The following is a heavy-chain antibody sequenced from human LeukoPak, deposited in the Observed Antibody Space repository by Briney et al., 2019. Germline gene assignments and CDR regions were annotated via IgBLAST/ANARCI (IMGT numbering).Heavy chain of an antibody. J-gene: IGHJ4*02. CDR3: ARDAEGWLSVYWDY. V-gene: IGHV1-2*02. D-gene: IGHD5-24*01. CDR2: INPNSGGT. Sequence: GASVKVSCKASGYTFTGYYMHWVRQAPGQGLEWMGWINPNSGGTNYAQKFQGRVTMTTDTSTSTAYMELRSLRSDDTAVYYCARDAEGWLSVYWDYWGQGTLVTVSS. CDR1: GYTFTGYY.